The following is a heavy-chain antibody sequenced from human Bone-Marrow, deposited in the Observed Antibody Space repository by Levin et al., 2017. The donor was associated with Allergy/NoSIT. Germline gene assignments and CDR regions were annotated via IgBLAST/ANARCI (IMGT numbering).Heavy chain of an antibody. CDR3: ARVVTDYSIAWGPFDP. CDR1: GYTFTNYW. J-gene: IGHJ5*02. CDR2: IYPDDSDT. V-gene: IGHV5-51*01. Sequence: GESLKISCKVSGYTFTNYWIGWVRQMPGKGLEWMGIIYPDDSDTRKSPSFQGQVTMSVDKSINTAYLAWTSLKASDTAVYYCARVVTDYSIAWGPFDPWGQGTRVTVSS. D-gene: IGHD3-16*01.